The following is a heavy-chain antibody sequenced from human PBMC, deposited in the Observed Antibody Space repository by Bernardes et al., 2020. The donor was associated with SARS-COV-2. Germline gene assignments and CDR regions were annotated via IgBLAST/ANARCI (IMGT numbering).Heavy chain of an antibody. D-gene: IGHD6-19*01. J-gene: IGHJ5*02. CDR3: AHRLAAGWYGDWFDP. CDR1: GFSLSTSGVG. CDR2: IYWDADK. V-gene: IGHV2-5*02. Sequence: SGPTLVKPTQTLTLTCPFSGFSLSTSGVGVGWIRQPPGKALEWLALIYWDADKRYSPSLKSRLTITKDTSKNQVVLTMTNMDPVDTATYYSAHRLAAGWYGDWFDPWGQGTLVTVAS.